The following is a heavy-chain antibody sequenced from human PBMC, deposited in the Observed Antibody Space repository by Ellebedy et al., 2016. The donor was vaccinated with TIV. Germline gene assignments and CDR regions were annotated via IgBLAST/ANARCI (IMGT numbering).Heavy chain of an antibody. J-gene: IGHJ6*02. V-gene: IGHV3-11*04. CDR3: ARVKGVTNRARMDV. Sequence: GESLKISXAASGFTFSDYYMSWIRQAPGKGLEWVSYISSSGSTIYYADSVKGRFTISRDNAKNSLYLQMNSLRAEDTAVYYCARVKGVTNRARMDVWGQGTTVTVSS. D-gene: IGHD4-17*01. CDR2: ISSSGSTI. CDR1: GFTFSDYY.